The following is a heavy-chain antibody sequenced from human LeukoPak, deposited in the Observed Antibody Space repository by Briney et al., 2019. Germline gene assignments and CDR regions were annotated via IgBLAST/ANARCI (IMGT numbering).Heavy chain of an antibody. D-gene: IGHD6-19*01. V-gene: IGHV3-48*03. CDR1: GFTFSSYE. J-gene: IGHJ4*02. CDR2: ISSSGSTI. Sequence: PGGSLRLSCAASGFTFSSYEMNWVRQAPGKGLEWVSYISSSGSTIYYADSVKGRFTISRDNAKNSLYLQMNSLRAEDTAVYHCARIAVAGPYFDYWGQGTLVTVSS. CDR3: ARIAVAGPYFDY.